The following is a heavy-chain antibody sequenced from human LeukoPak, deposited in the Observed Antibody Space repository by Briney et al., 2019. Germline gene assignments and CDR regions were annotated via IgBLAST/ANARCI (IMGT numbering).Heavy chain of an antibody. V-gene: IGHV1-69*13. Sequence: SVKVSCKASGRTFSSYAISWVRQAPGQGLEWMGGIIPIFGTANYAQKFQGRVTITADESTSTAYMELSSLRSEDTAVYYCARGGYSSGWYYYYYYYGMDVWGQGTTVTVSS. CDR2: IIPIFGTA. J-gene: IGHJ6*02. CDR3: ARGGYSSGWYYYYYYYGMDV. D-gene: IGHD6-19*01. CDR1: GRTFSSYA.